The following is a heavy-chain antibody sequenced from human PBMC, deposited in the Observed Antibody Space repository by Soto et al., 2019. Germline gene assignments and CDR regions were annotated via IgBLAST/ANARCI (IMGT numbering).Heavy chain of an antibody. J-gene: IGHJ5*02. CDR3: AKSIVVVPAAKGAREEKYDP. V-gene: IGHV3-23*01. D-gene: IGHD2-2*01. Sequence: GGSLRLSCAASGFTFSSYAMSWVRQAPGKGLEWVSAISGSGGSTYYADSVKGRFTISRDNSKNTLYLQMNSLRAEDTAVYYCAKSIVVVPAAKGAREEKYDPWRQGTLVTVSS. CDR2: ISGSGGST. CDR1: GFTFSSYA.